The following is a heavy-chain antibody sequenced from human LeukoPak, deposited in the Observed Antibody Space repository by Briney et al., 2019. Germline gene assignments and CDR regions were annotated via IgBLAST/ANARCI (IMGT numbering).Heavy chain of an antibody. D-gene: IGHD5-12*01. CDR3: ARHGGRGYSGYDMEYFQH. J-gene: IGHJ1*01. CDR1: GGSINSYH. CDR2: ISYSGST. Sequence: SETLSLTCTVSGGSINSYHWSWIRQPPGKGLEWIGYISYSGSTNFNPSLRSRVTISVDTSKNYFSLKLSSVTAADTAVYYCARHGGRGYSGYDMEYFQHWGQGTLVTVSS. V-gene: IGHV4-59*08.